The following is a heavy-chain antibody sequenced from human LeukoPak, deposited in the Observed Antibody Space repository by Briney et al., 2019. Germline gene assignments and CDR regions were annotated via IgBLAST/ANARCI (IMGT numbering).Heavy chain of an antibody. J-gene: IGHJ5*02. Sequence: GGSLRLSCAASEFTFSTYSMNWVRQAPGKGLEWVSTISSGSSYIYYADSMKGRFTISRDNAKNSLYLQMNSLRVEDSAVYYCATDLIHYYASGAKTWGQGTLVTVSS. V-gene: IGHV3-21*01. CDR1: EFTFSTYS. CDR2: ISSGSSYI. CDR3: ATDLIHYYASGAKT. D-gene: IGHD3-10*01.